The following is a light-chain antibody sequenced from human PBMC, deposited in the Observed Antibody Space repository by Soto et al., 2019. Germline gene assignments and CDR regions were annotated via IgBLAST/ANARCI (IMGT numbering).Light chain of an antibody. CDR1: SSDVGGYNY. CDR2: DVS. CDR3: SSCTSSSTPVV. V-gene: IGLV2-14*03. Sequence: QSVLTQPASVSGSPGQSITISCTGTSSDVGGYNYVSWYQHHPGKAPKLLIYDVSNRPSGVSSRFSGSKSGSTASLTISGLQAEDEADFYCSSCTSSSTPVVFGTGTKVTVL. J-gene: IGLJ1*01.